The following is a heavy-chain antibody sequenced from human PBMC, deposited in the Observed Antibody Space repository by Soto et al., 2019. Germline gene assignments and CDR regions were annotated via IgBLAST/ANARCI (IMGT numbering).Heavy chain of an antibody. D-gene: IGHD6-13*01. V-gene: IGHV3-21*01. CDR2: ISSSSSYI. Sequence: GGSLRLSYAASGFTFSSYSMNWVRQAPGKGLEWVSSISSSSSYIYYADSVKGRFTISRDNAKNSLYLQMNSLRAEDTAVYYCARFGYSSSCFDYWGQGTLVTVSS. CDR1: GFTFSSYS. CDR3: ARFGYSSSCFDY. J-gene: IGHJ4*02.